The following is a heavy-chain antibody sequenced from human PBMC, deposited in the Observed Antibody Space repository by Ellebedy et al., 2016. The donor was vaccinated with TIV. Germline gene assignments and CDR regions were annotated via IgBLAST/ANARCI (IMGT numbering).Heavy chain of an antibody. CDR3: ASSPKAAYCSGDCYFDY. CDR2: ISSSGSTI. CDR1: GFTFSDYY. J-gene: IGHJ4*02. Sequence: GESLKISCAASGFTFSDYYMSWIRQAPGKGLEWVSYISSSGSTIYYADSVKGRFTISRDNAKNSLYLQMNSLRAEDTAVYYCASSPKAAYCSGDCYFDYWGQGTLVTVSS. D-gene: IGHD2-21*02. V-gene: IGHV3-11*01.